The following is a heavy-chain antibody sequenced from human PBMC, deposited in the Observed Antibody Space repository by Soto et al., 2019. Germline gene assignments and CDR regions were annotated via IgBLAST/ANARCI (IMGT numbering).Heavy chain of an antibody. CDR1: GFSLSNARMG. Sequence: SGPTLVNPTETLTLTCTVSGFSLSNARMGVSWIRQPPGKALEWLAHIFSNDEKSYSTSLKSRLTISKDISKSQVVLTMTNMDPVDTATYYCARKTTVTTEYYYYYYMDVWGKGTTVTVSS. CDR2: IFSNDEK. V-gene: IGHV2-26*01. CDR3: ARKTTVTTEYYYYYYMDV. D-gene: IGHD4-17*01. J-gene: IGHJ6*03.